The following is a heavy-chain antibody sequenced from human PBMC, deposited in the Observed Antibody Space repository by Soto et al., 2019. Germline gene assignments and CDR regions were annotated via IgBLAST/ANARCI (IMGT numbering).Heavy chain of an antibody. J-gene: IGHJ3*02. V-gene: IGHV1-2*02. Sequence: GGPVKVSCKASGYMFTGYYIHWVRQAPGQGLEWMGWINPKSGGTKYAEKFQGRVSMTGDTSITTAYLELSSLTSDDTAVYYCATDRVAFDMWGQGTNVTVSS. D-gene: IGHD3-22*01. CDR3: ATDRVAFDM. CDR2: INPKSGGT. CDR1: GYMFTGYY.